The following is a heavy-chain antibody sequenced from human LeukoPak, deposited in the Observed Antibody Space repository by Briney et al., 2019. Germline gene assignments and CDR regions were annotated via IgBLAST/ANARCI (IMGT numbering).Heavy chain of an antibody. CDR2: ISYDGSNK. CDR3: AKDGAYSSSPFDY. Sequence: GGSLRLSCAASGFTLSSYGMHWVRQAPGKGLEWVAVISYDGSNKYYADSVKGRFTISRDNSKNTLYLQMNTLRAEDTAVYYCAKDGAYSSSPFDYWGQGTLVTLSS. J-gene: IGHJ4*02. CDR1: GFTLSSYG. V-gene: IGHV3-30*18. D-gene: IGHD6-13*01.